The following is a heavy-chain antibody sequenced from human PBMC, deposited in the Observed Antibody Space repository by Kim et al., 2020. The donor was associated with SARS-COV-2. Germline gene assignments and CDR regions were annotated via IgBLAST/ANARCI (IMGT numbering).Heavy chain of an antibody. CDR3: ARGFYGSGNPFDY. V-gene: IGHV1-46*01. J-gene: IGHJ4*02. Sequence: YAQKFQGRVTMTRGTATSTVYMELSSLRSEDTAVDYCARGFYGSGNPFDYWGQGTLVTVSS. D-gene: IGHD3-10*01.